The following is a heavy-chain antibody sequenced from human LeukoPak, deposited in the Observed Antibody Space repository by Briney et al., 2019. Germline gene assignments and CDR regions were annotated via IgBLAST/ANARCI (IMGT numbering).Heavy chain of an antibody. CDR2: ISGSGGST. D-gene: IGHD3-16*02. CDR1: GSTFSSYA. V-gene: IGHV3-23*01. J-gene: IGHJ5*02. CDR3: AKDSRVDDYVWGSYHIDP. Sequence: GGSLRLSCAASGSTFSSYAMSWVRQAPGKGLEWVSAISGSGGSTYYADSVKGRFTISRDNSKNTLYLQMNSLRAEDTAVYYCAKDSRVDDYVWGSYHIDPWGQGTLVTVSS.